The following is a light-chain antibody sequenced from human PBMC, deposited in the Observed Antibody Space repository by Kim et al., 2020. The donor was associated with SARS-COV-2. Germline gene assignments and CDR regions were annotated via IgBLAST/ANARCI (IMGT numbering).Light chain of an antibody. CDR2: GKY. V-gene: IGLV3-19*01. CDR3: NSRDSSGDHVV. J-gene: IGLJ3*02. Sequence: ALGQTVRLTCQGDSLRNYYATWYQQRPGQAPVLVLYGKYNRPSGIPDRFSGSASGNTASLTITGAQAEDEPDYYCNSRDSSGDHVVFGGGTQLTVL. CDR1: SLRNYY.